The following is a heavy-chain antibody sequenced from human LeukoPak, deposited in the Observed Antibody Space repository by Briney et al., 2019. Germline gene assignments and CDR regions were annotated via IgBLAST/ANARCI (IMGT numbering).Heavy chain of an antibody. D-gene: IGHD5/OR15-5a*01. Sequence: SETLSLTCTVSGGSISSSSYYWGWIRQPPGKGLEWIGYIYDSGSTNYNPSLKSRVTISVDTSKNQFSLKLSSVTAADTAVYYCARGSVEVYYYYMDVWGKGTTVTISS. CDR2: IYDSGST. CDR3: ARGSVEVYYYYMDV. V-gene: IGHV4-61*05. CDR1: GGSISSSSYY. J-gene: IGHJ6*03.